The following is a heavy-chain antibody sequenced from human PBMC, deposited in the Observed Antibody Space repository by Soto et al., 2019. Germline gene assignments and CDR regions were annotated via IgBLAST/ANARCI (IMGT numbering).Heavy chain of an antibody. D-gene: IGHD1-26*01. J-gene: IGHJ5*02. CDR2: ISYTGDT. Sequence: SETLSLTGAFSGDSVSSDSYFWTWIRQPPGKGLEWIAYISYTGDTNYNPSLKSRVTISVDTSTNQFFLTLTSVTAADTAVYFCARIIVGVTVDLWGQGSLVTVSS. CDR1: GDSVSSDSYF. CDR3: ARIIVGVTVDL. V-gene: IGHV4-61*01.